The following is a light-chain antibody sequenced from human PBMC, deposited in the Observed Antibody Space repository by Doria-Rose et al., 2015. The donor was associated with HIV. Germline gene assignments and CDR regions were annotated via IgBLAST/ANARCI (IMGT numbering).Light chain of an antibody. J-gene: IGLJ2*01. CDR2: GNT. CDR1: SSNIGAGYE. Sequence: QSVVTQKPSVFGAPGQRVTISCTGSSSNIGAGYEVHWYQPLPGTAPKLLIYGNTTRPSGVPDRFSGSKSGTSASLAITGLQAEDEADYYCQSYDSSLSGVVFGGGTKLTVL. V-gene: IGLV1-40*01. CDR3: QSYDSSLSGVV.